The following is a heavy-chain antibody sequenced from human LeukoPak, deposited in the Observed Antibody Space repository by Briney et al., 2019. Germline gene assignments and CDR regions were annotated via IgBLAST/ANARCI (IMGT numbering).Heavy chain of an antibody. CDR1: GFTFSSYS. V-gene: IGHV3-21*01. J-gene: IGHJ6*03. CDR2: ISSSSSYI. D-gene: IGHD3-22*01. Sequence: PGGSLRLSCAASGFTFSSYSMNWVRQAPGKGLEWVSSISSSSSYIYYADSVKGRFTISRDNAKNSLYLQMNSLRAEDTAVYYCARGRYYYDSSGYFQVGYYYYYYYYYMDVWGKGTTVTVSS. CDR3: ARGRYYYDSSGYFQVGYYYYYYYYYMDV.